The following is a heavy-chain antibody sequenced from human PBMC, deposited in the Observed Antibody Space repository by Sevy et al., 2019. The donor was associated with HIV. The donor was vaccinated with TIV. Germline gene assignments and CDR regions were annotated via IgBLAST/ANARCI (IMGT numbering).Heavy chain of an antibody. CDR1: GFTFSSYW. CDR2: IKQDGSEK. Sequence: GGSLRLSCAASGFTFSSYWMSWVRQAPGKGLEWVANIKQDGSEKYYVDSVKGRFTISRDNAKNSLYLQMNSLRAEDTAVYYCARAGGRLRLGELLFDFDYWGQGTLVTVSS. V-gene: IGHV3-7*01. CDR3: ARAGGRLRLGELLFDFDY. J-gene: IGHJ4*02. D-gene: IGHD3-16*02.